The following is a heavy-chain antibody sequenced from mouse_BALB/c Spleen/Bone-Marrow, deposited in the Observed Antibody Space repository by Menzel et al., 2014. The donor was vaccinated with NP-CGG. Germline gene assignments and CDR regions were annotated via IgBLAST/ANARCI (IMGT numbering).Heavy chain of an antibody. CDR2: IWGGGST. V-gene: IGHV2-6-4*01. Sequence: VQLVESGPGLVSPSQRLSIPCTVSGFSLSRYGVHWVRQPPGKGLEWLGMIWGGGSTDYNSALKSRLSISKDNSKSQVFLKMNSLQTDDTAMYYCARNSGTWGFDYWGQGTTLTVSP. CDR3: ARNSGTWGFDY. CDR1: GFSLSRYG. J-gene: IGHJ2*01. D-gene: IGHD3-2*02.